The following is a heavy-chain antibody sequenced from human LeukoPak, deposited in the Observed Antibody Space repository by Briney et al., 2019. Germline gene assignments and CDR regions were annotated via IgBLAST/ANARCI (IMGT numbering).Heavy chain of an antibody. J-gene: IGHJ5*02. Sequence: GASVKVSCKASGYTFTSYGISWVRQAPGQGLEWMGWINPNSGGTNYAQKFQGRVTMTRDTSISTAYMELSRLRSDDTAVYYCARNYGGNSKGGPRWFDPWGQGTLVTVSS. CDR3: ARNYGGNSKGGPRWFDP. D-gene: IGHD4-23*01. CDR1: GYTFTSYG. CDR2: INPNSGGT. V-gene: IGHV1-2*02.